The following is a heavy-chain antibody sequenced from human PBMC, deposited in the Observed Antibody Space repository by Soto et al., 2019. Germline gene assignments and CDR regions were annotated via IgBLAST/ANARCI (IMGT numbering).Heavy chain of an antibody. V-gene: IGHV4-31*03. D-gene: IGHD3-22*01. CDR2: IYYSGST. CDR3: ARDRTGPTYYYDSSGYHWFDP. CDR1: GGSISSGGYY. Sequence: QVQLQESGPGLVKPSQTLSLTCTVSGGSISSGGYYWSWIRQHPGKGLEWIGYIYYSGSTYYNPSLKSRVTISVDTSKNQFSLKLSSVTAADTAVYYCARDRTGPTYYYDSSGYHWFDPWGQGTLVTVSS. J-gene: IGHJ5*02.